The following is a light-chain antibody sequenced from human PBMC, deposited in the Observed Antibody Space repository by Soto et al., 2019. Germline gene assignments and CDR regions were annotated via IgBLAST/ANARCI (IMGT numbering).Light chain of an antibody. CDR2: GAS. Sequence: EIVLTQSPGTLSLSPGERATLSCRASQSVSSNYLAWYQQKSGQAPRLLIYGASSRATGTPDRFSGSGSGTDFTLTISRLEPEDFAVYYCQQYGTSPYTFGQGTKLEIK. J-gene: IGKJ2*01. V-gene: IGKV3-20*01. CDR1: QSVSSNY. CDR3: QQYGTSPYT.